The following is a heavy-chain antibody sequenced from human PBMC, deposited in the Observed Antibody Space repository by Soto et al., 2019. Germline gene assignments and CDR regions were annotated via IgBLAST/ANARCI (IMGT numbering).Heavy chain of an antibody. Sequence: SETLSLTCTVSGGSISSYYWSWIRQPPGKGLEWIGYIYYSGSTNYNPSLKSRVAISVDTSKNQFSLKLSSVTAADTAVYYCAREQAKGGYYYYGMDVWGQGTTVTVSS. V-gene: IGHV4-59*08. CDR3: AREQAKGGYYYYGMDV. CDR2: IYYSGST. D-gene: IGHD1-26*01. J-gene: IGHJ6*02. CDR1: GGSISSYY.